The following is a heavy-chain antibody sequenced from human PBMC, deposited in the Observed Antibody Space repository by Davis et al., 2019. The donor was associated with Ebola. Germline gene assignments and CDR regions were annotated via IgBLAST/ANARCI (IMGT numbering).Heavy chain of an antibody. CDR2: INPSGGST. V-gene: IGHV1-46*01. CDR1: GGTFSSYA. D-gene: IGHD1-26*01. J-gene: IGHJ4*02. CDR3: ARDSLVGATAY. Sequence: AASVKVSCKASGGTFSSYAISWVRQAPGQGLEWMGIINPSGGSTSYAQKLQGRVTMTTDTSTSTAYMELRSLRSDDTAVYYCARDSLVGATAYWGQGTLVTVSS.